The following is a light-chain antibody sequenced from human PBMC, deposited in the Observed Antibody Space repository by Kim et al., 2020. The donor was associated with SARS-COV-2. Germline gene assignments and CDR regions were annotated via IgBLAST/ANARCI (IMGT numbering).Light chain of an antibody. Sequence: SPGERATLSCRASQSLANNKLAWYQQKPGQPPRILIYDTFNRPAGVPDRFSGSGSGTDYTLTISRLEPEDFVVYYCQQYSGSPLTFGGGTKVDIK. CDR2: DTF. CDR3: QQYSGSPLT. V-gene: IGKV3-20*01. J-gene: IGKJ4*01. CDR1: QSLANNK.